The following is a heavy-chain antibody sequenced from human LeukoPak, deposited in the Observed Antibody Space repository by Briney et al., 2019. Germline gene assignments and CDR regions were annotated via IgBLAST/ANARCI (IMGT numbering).Heavy chain of an antibody. D-gene: IGHD4-17*01. J-gene: IGHJ4*02. CDR3: ARRGGDYVASLDY. Sequence: GESLKISCKGSGYSFTTYWIAWVRQMPGKGLEWMGIIYPGGSDTRYSPSFQGQITISADKSISTAYLQWNSLKASDTAMYYCARRGGDYVASLDYRGQGTLVTVSS. CDR2: IYPGGSDT. V-gene: IGHV5-51*01. CDR1: GYSFTTYW.